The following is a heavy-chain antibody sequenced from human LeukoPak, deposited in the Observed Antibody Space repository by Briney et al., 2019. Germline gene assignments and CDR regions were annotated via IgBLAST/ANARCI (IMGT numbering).Heavy chain of an antibody. CDR1: GGSFSGYY. D-gene: IGHD3-16*02. V-gene: IGHV4-34*01. CDR2: INHSGST. Sequence: SETLSLTCAVYGGSFSGYYWSWIRQPPGKGLEWIGEINHSGSTNYNPSLKSRVTISVDTSKNQFSLKLSSVTAADTAVYYCARALYDYVWGSCRNWFDPWGQGTLVTVSS. J-gene: IGHJ5*02. CDR3: ARALYDYVWGSCRNWFDP.